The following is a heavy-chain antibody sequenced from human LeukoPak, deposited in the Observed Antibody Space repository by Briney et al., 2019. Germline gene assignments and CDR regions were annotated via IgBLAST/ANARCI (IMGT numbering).Heavy chain of an antibody. D-gene: IGHD3-22*01. V-gene: IGHV4-34*01. CDR3: AREFNYDSSGYFGY. CDR2: INHSGST. J-gene: IGHJ4*02. Sequence: PSETLSLTCAVYGGSFSGYYWSWIRQPPGKGLEWIGEINHSGSTNYNPSLKSRVTISVDTSKNQFSLKLSSVTAADTAVYYCAREFNYDSSGYFGYWGQGTLVTVSS. CDR1: GGSFSGYY.